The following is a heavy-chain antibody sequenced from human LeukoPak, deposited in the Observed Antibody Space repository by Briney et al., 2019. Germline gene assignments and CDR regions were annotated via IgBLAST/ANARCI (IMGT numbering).Heavy chain of an antibody. CDR2: INHSGSN. CDR3: ARGPGDYVWGSYRRFDY. Sequence: SDTLSLTCAVYGGSLSGYYWSWILHPPGKGLESIGEINHSGSNNYNPPLKSRVTISVDTSKNQFSLKLSSVTAADTAVYYCARGPGDYVWGSYRRFDYWGQGTLVTVSS. V-gene: IGHV4-34*01. D-gene: IGHD3-16*02. CDR1: GGSLSGYY. J-gene: IGHJ4*02.